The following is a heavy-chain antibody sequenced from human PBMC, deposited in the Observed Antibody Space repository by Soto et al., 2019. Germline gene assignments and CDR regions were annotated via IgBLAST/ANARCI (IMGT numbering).Heavy chain of an antibody. CDR3: ARDRKVPAAIRHWFDP. V-gene: IGHV1-2*02. Sequence: ASVKVSCKASGYTFTGYYMHWVRQAPGQGLEWMGWINPNSGGTNYAQKFQGRVTMTRDTSISTAYMELSRLRSDDTAVYYCARDRKVPAAIRHWFDPWGQGTLVTVSS. CDR1: GYTFTGYY. CDR2: INPNSGGT. D-gene: IGHD2-2*01. J-gene: IGHJ5*02.